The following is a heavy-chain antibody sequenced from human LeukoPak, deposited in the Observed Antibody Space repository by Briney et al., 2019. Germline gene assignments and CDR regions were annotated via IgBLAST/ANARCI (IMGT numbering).Heavy chain of an antibody. CDR3: AREEFVVVPAPANWFDP. V-gene: IGHV1-2*02. J-gene: IGHJ5*02. D-gene: IGHD2-2*01. CDR1: GYTFTGYY. Sequence: GASVKVSCRASGYTFTGYYMHWVRQAPGHGLEWMGWINPNSGGTNYAQKFQGRVTMTRDTSISTAYMELSRLRSDDTAVYYCAREEFVVVPAPANWFDPWGQGTLVTVSS. CDR2: INPNSGGT.